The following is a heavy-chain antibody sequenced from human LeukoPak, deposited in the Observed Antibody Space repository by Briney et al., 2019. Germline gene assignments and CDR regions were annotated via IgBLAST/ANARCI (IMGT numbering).Heavy chain of an antibody. CDR3: VRYSGYDSV. CDR2: INSDGSST. CDR1: GLTFSSYW. Sequence: GSLRLSCAASGLTFSSYWIHWVRQAPGKGLVWVSRINSDGSSTNYADSVKGRFTISRDNAKNTLYLQMNSLRAEDTAVYYCVRYSGYDSVWGQGTLVTVSS. V-gene: IGHV3-74*01. J-gene: IGHJ4*02. D-gene: IGHD5-12*01.